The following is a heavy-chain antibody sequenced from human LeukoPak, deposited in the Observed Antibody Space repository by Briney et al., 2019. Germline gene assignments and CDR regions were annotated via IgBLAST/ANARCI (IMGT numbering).Heavy chain of an antibody. CDR3: ARDRILSGVTGDY. CDR2: IIPIFGTA. J-gene: IGHJ4*02. CDR1: GGTFSSYA. V-gene: IGHV1-69*06. Sequence: ASVKVSCKASGGTFSSYAISWVRQAPGQGLEWMGGIIPIFGTANYAQKFQGRVTITADKSTSTAYMELSSLRSEDTAVYYCARDRILSGVTGDYWGQGTLVTVSS. D-gene: IGHD2-21*02.